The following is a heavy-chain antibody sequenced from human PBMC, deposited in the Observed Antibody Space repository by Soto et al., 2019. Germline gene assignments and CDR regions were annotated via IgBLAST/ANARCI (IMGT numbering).Heavy chain of an antibody. CDR1: AGTFSSYT. V-gene: IGHV1-69*13. D-gene: IGHD1-7*01. J-gene: IGHJ6*02. CDR3: ARDGNWNYGYCYYYGMDV. CDR2: IILIVGTA. Sequence: GPSVKVCCKAPAGTFSSYTISWVRQAPGQGLWWMGWIILIVGTANYAQKFQGRVKRTADESPRTASLEQSSLRSEDTAVYYCARDGNWNYGYCYYYGMDVWGQGTTVTVSS.